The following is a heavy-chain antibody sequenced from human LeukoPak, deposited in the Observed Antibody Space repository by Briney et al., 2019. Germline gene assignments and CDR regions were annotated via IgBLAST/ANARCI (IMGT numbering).Heavy chain of an antibody. CDR3: ARGQFWRGSEIRV. D-gene: IGHD1-26*01. J-gene: IGHJ4*02. Sequence: SETVSLTCRVDGESFSGYYWIWIRQPPGKGLEWIGEINHSGSTNYNPSLKSRVTLSVDTSKSQFSLKVTSVTAADTAMYYCARGQFWRGSEIRVWGQGTLVTVSS. V-gene: IGHV4-34*01. CDR2: INHSGST. CDR1: GESFSGYY.